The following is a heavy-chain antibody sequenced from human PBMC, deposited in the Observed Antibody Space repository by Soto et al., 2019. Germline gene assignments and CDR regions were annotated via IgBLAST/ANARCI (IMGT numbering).Heavy chain of an antibody. J-gene: IGHJ4*02. CDR3: ASALRGYSGYALDY. D-gene: IGHD5-12*01. CDR1: GYTFTGYY. V-gene: IGHV1-2*04. Sequence: GASVKVSCKASGYTFTGYYMHWVRQAPGQGLERMGWINPNSGGTNYAQKFQGWVTMTRDTSISTAYMELSRLRSDDTAVYYCASALRGYSGYALDYWGQGTLVTVSS. CDR2: INPNSGGT.